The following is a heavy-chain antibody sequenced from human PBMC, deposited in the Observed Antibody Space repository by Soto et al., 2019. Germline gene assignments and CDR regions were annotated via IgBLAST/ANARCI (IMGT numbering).Heavy chain of an antibody. CDR1: GFTFSNYH. Sequence: QVHLVESGGGVVQPGRSLRLSCAASGFTFSNYHMHWVRQAPGKGLEWVAAMWYDGSNKNYAESVKGRFTISRDNSKDMLFLQMNSLRAEDTAIYYCARDDYGMDVWGQGTTVTVSS. CDR3: ARDDYGMDV. CDR2: MWYDGSNK. J-gene: IGHJ6*02. V-gene: IGHV3-33*01.